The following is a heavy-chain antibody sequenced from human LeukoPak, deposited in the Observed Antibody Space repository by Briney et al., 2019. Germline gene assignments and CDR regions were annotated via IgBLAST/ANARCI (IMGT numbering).Heavy chain of an antibody. CDR2: IWHDGSNN. CDR1: GFTFSSYG. CDR3: ARDPPDD. Sequence: LPGRSLRLSCAASGFTFSSYGMHWVRQAPGKGLEWVAVIWHDGSNNYYADSVKGRFTISRDNSKNTLYLQMNSLRAEDTAVYYCARDPPDDWGQGTLVTVSS. D-gene: IGHD3-16*01. J-gene: IGHJ4*02. V-gene: IGHV3-33*08.